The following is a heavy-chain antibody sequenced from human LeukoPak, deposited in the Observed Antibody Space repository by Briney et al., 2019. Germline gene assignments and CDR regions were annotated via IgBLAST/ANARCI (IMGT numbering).Heavy chain of an antibody. CDR3: AREGLWFGAWFDP. CDR2: INHSGST. V-gene: IGHV4-34*01. J-gene: IGHJ5*02. D-gene: IGHD3-10*01. CDR1: GGSFSGYY. Sequence: SETLSLTCAVYGGSFSGYYWSWIRQPPGKGLEWIGEINHSGSTNYNPSLKSRVTISVDTSKNQFSLKLSSVTAADTAVYYCAREGLWFGAWFDPWGQGTLVTVSS.